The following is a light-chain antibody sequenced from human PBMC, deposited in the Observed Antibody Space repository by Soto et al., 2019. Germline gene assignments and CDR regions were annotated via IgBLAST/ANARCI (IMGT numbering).Light chain of an antibody. CDR1: SSDVGGYNY. CDR2: DVS. Sequence: QSVLTQPRSVSVSPGQSVTISCTGTSSDVGGYNYVSWYQQHPGKAPKLMIYDVSKRPSGVPDRFSSSKSGNTDSLTISGLQAADEADYYCCSYAGSYTYVFGTGTTLTV. J-gene: IGLJ1*01. V-gene: IGLV2-11*01. CDR3: CSYAGSYTYV.